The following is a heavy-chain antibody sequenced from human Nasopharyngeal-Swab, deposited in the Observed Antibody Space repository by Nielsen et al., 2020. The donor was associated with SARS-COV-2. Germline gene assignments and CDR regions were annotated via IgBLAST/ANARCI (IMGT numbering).Heavy chain of an antibody. V-gene: IGHV4-34*01. Sequence: SETLSLTCAVYGGSFSGYYWSWIRQPPGKGLEWIGEINHSGSTNYNPSLKSRVTISVDTSKNQFSLKLSSVTAADTAVYYCARANDFWSGYPFDYWGQGTLVTVSS. CDR2: INHSGST. J-gene: IGHJ4*02. CDR1: GGSFSGYY. D-gene: IGHD3-3*01. CDR3: ARANDFWSGYPFDY.